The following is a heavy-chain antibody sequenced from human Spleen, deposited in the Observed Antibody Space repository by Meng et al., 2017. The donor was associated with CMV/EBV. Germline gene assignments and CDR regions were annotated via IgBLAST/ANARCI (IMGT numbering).Heavy chain of an antibody. Sequence: KVSCKGSGYSFTSYWIGWVRQMPGKGLEWMGIIYPGDSDTRYSPSFQGQVTISADKSISTAYLQWSSLKASDTAMYYCASWGVGDIVVVPAGTNWFDPWGQGTLVTVSS. CDR2: IYPGDSDT. D-gene: IGHD2-2*01. CDR3: ASWGVGDIVVVPAGTNWFDP. J-gene: IGHJ5*02. CDR1: GYSFTSYW. V-gene: IGHV5-51*01.